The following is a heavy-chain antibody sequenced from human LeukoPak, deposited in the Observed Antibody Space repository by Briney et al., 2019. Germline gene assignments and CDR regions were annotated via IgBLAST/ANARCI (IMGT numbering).Heavy chain of an antibody. CDR2: ISSSSSYI. Sequence: PGGSLRLSCAASGFTFSSYSMNWVRQAPGKGLEWVSSISSSSSYIYYADSVKGRFTISRDNAKNSLYLQMNSLRAEDTAVYYCARDSPGNYGSGSYYARGGTPFDYWGQGTLVTVSS. D-gene: IGHD3-10*01. CDR3: ARDSPGNYGSGSYYARGGTPFDY. V-gene: IGHV3-21*01. CDR1: GFTFSSYS. J-gene: IGHJ4*02.